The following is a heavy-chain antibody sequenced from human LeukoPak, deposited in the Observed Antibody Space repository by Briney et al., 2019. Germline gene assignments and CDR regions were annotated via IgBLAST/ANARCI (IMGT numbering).Heavy chain of an antibody. Sequence: GASVKVSFKASGYTFTSYYMHWVRQAPGQGLEWMAWISAYNGNTNYAQKLQGRVTMTTDTSTSTAYMELRSLRSDDMAVYYCARDTSGWPGEGPDYWGQGTLVTVSS. D-gene: IGHD6-19*01. CDR2: ISAYNGNT. J-gene: IGHJ4*02. V-gene: IGHV1-18*03. CDR3: ARDTSGWPGEGPDY. CDR1: GYTFTSYY.